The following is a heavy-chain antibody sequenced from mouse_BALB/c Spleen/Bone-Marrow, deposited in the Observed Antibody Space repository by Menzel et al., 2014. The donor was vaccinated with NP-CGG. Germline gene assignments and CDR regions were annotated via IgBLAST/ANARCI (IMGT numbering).Heavy chain of an antibody. CDR2: INPSNGRT. V-gene: IGHV1S81*02. J-gene: IGHJ2*01. D-gene: IGHD1-2*01. CDR1: GYTFTSYW. CDR3: ARPYYGPYFDY. Sequence: VQLQESGAELVKPGASVKLSCKASGYTFTSYWMHWVKQRPGQGLEWIGEINPSNGRTNYNEKFKSKATLTVDKSSSTAYMQLSSLTSEDSAVYYCARPYYGPYFDYWGQDTTLTVSS.